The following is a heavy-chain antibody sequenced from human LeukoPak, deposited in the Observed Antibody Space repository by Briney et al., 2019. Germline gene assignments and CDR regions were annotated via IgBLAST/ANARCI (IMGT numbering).Heavy chain of an antibody. CDR1: GFTFSSYG. J-gene: IGHJ4*02. Sequence: GESLRLSCAASGFTFSSYGMHWVRQAPGKGLEWVAVISYDGSNKYYADSVKGRFTISRDNSKNTLYLQMNSLRAEDTAVYYCAKDGQGPIDYWGQGTLVTVSS. CDR3: AKDGQGPIDY. CDR2: ISYDGSNK. V-gene: IGHV3-30*18.